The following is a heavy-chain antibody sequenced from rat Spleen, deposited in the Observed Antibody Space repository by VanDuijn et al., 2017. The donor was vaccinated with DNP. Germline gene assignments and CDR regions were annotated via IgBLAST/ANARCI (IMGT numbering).Heavy chain of an antibody. J-gene: IGHJ2*01. D-gene: IGHD1-4*01. CDR2: ISYDGSST. V-gene: IGHV5-17*01. Sequence: EVQLVESGGGFLQPGRSLKLSCVASGFTFSDYAMAWVRQAPKKGLEWVAIISYDGSSTHYGDSVKGRFTISRENAQSTLYLQMTNLRSEDTATYYCTRDLHFGYNYAFDYWGQGVLVSVSS. CDR3: TRDLHFGYNYAFDY. CDR1: GFTFSDYA.